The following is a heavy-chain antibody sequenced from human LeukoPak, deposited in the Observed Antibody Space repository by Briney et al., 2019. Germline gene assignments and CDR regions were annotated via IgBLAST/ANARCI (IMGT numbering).Heavy chain of an antibody. CDR3: ARDKGAAVDFWSGYYPL. D-gene: IGHD3-3*01. CDR1: GFIFSSYW. CDR2: IKRDGSER. V-gene: IGHV3-7*01. Sequence: GGSLRLSCAASGFIFSSYWMGWVRQAPGKGLEWVANIKRDGSERYYEDSVKGRFTISRDNARNSLYLQMNSLRDEDTAVYYCARDKGAAVDFWSGYYPLWGQGTLVTVSS. J-gene: IGHJ4*02.